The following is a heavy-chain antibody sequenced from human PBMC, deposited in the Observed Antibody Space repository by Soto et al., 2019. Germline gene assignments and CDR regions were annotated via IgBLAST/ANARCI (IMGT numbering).Heavy chain of an antibody. CDR3: AREFNWNYGDGYNWFDP. CDR1: GYTFTGYY. CDR2: INPNSGGT. V-gene: IGHV1-2*04. D-gene: IGHD1-7*01. J-gene: IGHJ5*02. Sequence: AAVQVSCQASGYTFTGYYMHWVRQAPGQGLEWMGWINPNSGGTNYAQKFQGWVTMTRDTSISTAYMELSRLRSDDTAVYYCAREFNWNYGDGYNWFDPWGQGTLVNVSS.